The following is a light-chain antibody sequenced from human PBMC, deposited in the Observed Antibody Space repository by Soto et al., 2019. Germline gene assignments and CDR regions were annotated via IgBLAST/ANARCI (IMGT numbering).Light chain of an antibody. Sequence: LVLTQSPGTLSLSPGERATLSCRAIQSVSSSYLAWYQQKPGQAPRLLIYGASSRATGIPDRFSGSGSGTDFTLTISRLEPEDFAVYYCQQYGSSYPWTFGQGTKVDIK. J-gene: IGKJ1*01. CDR2: GAS. V-gene: IGKV3-20*01. CDR3: QQYGSSYPWT. CDR1: QSVSSSY.